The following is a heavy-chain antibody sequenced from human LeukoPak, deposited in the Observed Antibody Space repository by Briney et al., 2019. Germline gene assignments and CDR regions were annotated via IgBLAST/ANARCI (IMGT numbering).Heavy chain of an antibody. CDR2: MSYDERQQ. Sequence: GGSLRLSCAASGFTFSSYAMHWVRQPPGKGLEWVAVMSYDERQQYYADSMKGRFTISRDNTKNTLYLQMNSLRAEDTAVYYCAKGVITIFSVPNVDAFDIWGQGTMVTVSS. V-gene: IGHV3-30*04. D-gene: IGHD3-9*01. J-gene: IGHJ3*02. CDR1: GFTFSSYA. CDR3: AKGVITIFSVPNVDAFDI.